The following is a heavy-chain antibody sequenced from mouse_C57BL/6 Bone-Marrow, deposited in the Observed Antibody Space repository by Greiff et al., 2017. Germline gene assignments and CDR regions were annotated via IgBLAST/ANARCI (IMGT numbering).Heavy chain of an antibody. Sequence: EVQLQQSGAELVRPGASVKLSCTASGFNIKDDYMHWVKQRPEQGLEWIGWIDPENGDTEYASKFQGKATITADPSSNTAYLQLSSLNSEDTAVYYCTTSFYDEDWYFDVWGTGTTVTVSS. V-gene: IGHV14-4*01. D-gene: IGHD2-12*01. CDR2: IDPENGDT. CDR3: TTSFYDEDWYFDV. CDR1: GFNIKDDY. J-gene: IGHJ1*03.